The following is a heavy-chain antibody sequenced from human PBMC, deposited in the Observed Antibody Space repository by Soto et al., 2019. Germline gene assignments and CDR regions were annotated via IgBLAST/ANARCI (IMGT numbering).Heavy chain of an antibody. CDR2: IWYDGSNK. D-gene: IGHD4-4*01. CDR3: ARGVTVTQEPFWVLSWPPDY. V-gene: IGHV3-33*01. CDR1: GFTFSSYG. Sequence: GGSLRLSCAASGFTFSSYGMHWVRPAPGKGREWVAVIWYDGSNKYYAESGKGRFAISRDNSKNTLYLQMNSLRAEDTAVYYCARGVTVTQEPFWVLSWPPDYWGQGTLVTVSS. J-gene: IGHJ4*02.